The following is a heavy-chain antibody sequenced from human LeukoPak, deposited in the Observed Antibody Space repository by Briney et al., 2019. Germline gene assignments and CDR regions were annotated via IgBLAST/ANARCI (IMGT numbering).Heavy chain of an antibody. CDR1: GFTFSSYV. CDR2: ISYDGSNK. V-gene: IGHV3-30-3*01. J-gene: IGHJ6*02. Sequence: GGSLRLSCAASGFTFSSYVMHWVRQAPGKGLEWVAVISYDGSNKYYADSVKGRFTISRDNSKNTLYLQMNSLRAEDTAVYYCARDFGTYYYYNGMDVWGQGTTVTVSS. CDR3: ARDFGTYYYYNGMDV. D-gene: IGHD1-1*01.